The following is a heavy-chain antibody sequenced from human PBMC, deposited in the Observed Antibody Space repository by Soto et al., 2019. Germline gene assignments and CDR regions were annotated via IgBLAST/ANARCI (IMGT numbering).Heavy chain of an antibody. V-gene: IGHV4-39*01. CDR3: ARAIVVVVAASNWFDP. J-gene: IGHJ5*02. CDR1: AGSIINGDYY. D-gene: IGHD2-15*01. Sequence: PSETLCLTCTVAAGSIINGDYYWPWIRQPPGKGLEWIGSIYYSGSTYYNPSLKSRVTISVDTSKNQFSLKLSSVTAADTAVYYCARAIVVVVAASNWFDPWGQGTLVTVSS. CDR2: IYYSGST.